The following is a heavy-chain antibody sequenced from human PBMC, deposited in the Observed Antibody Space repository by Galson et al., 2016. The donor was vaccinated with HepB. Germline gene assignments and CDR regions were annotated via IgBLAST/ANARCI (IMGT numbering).Heavy chain of an antibody. CDR3: TRAGLLTEASFDC. CDR1: DGSIRSSSFS. D-gene: IGHD1-20*01. V-gene: IGHV4-39*01. J-gene: IGHJ4*02. CDR2: VYRGKT. Sequence: ETLSLTCTVSDGSIRSSSFSWGWIRQPPGKGLEWIGTVYRGKTYYNPSLEGRVTISAGMPTDPLSLKLTSLTAADTAVYYCTRAGLLTEASFDCWGQGTLVAVSS.